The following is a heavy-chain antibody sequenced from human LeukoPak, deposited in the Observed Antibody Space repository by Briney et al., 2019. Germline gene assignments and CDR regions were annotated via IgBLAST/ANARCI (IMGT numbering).Heavy chain of an antibody. CDR1: GFSFSTYA. CDR2: ISAGGATI. D-gene: IGHD1-26*01. CDR3: AKDSGGAYFYYYYYMDV. V-gene: IGHV3-23*01. J-gene: IGHJ6*03. Sequence: GGSLRLSCAASGFSFSTYAMSWVRQAPGKGLEWVSAISAGGATIYYADSVKGRFTVSRDNSKNTLYLHMNSLRAEDTAIYYCAKDSGGAYFYYYYYMDVWGKGTTVTVSS.